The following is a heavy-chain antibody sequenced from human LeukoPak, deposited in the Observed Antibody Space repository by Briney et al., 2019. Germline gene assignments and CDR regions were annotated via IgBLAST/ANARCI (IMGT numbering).Heavy chain of an antibody. CDR3: AKEERRIAVAGITYYFDY. Sequence: GRSLRLSCAASGFTFDDYAMHWVRQAPGKGLEWVSGISWNSGSIGYADSVKGRFTISRDNAKNSLYLRMNSLRAEDTALHYCAKEERRIAVAGITYYFDYWGQGTLVTVSS. J-gene: IGHJ4*02. CDR1: GFTFDDYA. CDR2: ISWNSGSI. D-gene: IGHD6-19*01. V-gene: IGHV3-9*01.